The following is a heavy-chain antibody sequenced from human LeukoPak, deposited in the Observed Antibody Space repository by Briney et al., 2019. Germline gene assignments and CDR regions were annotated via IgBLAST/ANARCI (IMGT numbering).Heavy chain of an antibody. D-gene: IGHD3-10*01. V-gene: IGHV3-66*01. CDR2: IYSGGST. CDR1: GFIVSSNY. CDR3: ATLYGSARGAFDS. Sequence: GSLRLSCAASGFIVSSNYMSWVRQAPGKGLEWVSVIYSGGSTYYAVSVKGRFTISRDNSKNTLYLQMNSLRAEDTAVYYCATLYGSARGAFDSWGQGTLVTVSS. J-gene: IGHJ4*02.